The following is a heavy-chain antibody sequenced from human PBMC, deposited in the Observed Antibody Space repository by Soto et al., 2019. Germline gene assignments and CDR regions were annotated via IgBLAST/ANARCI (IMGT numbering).Heavy chain of an antibody. V-gene: IGHV4-59*08. CDR1: GGSISSYY. CDR2: IYYSGST. D-gene: IGHD3-16*01. Sequence: QVQLQESGPGLVKPSETLSLTCTVSGGSISSYYWSWIRQPPGKGLEWIGYIYYSGSTNYNPSLKRRVTLPVDTSTNQFSLKLSSVTAADTAVYYCARHGGSLDAFDIWGQGTMVTVSS. J-gene: IGHJ3*02. CDR3: ARHGGSLDAFDI.